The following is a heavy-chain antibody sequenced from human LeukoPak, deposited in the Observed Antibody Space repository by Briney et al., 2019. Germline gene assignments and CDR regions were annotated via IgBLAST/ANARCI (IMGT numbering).Heavy chain of an antibody. CDR3: ARGERDGYIYY. D-gene: IGHD5-24*01. V-gene: IGHV4-59*01. CDR1: RDSINNYY. CDR2: IYYSGST. Sequence: PSETLSLTCTVSRDSINNYYWSWIRQPPGKGLEWIGYIYYSGSTNYNPSLKSRVTISVDTSKNQFSLKLSSVTAADTAVYYCARGERDGYIYYWGQGTLVTVSS. J-gene: IGHJ4*02.